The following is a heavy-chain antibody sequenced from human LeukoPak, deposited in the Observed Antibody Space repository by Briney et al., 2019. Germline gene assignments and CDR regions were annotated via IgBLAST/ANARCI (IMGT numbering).Heavy chain of an antibody. CDR2: ISGSGGST. J-gene: IGHJ4*02. V-gene: IGHV3-23*01. CDR3: AKELIGDYGNPGAYYFDY. CDR1: GFTFSDYY. D-gene: IGHD4-11*01. Sequence: GGSLRLSCAASGFTFSDYYMSWIRQAPGKGLEWVSAISGSGGSTYYADSVKGRFTISRDNSKNTLYLQMNSLRAEDTAVYYCAKELIGDYGNPGAYYFDYWGQGTLVTVSS.